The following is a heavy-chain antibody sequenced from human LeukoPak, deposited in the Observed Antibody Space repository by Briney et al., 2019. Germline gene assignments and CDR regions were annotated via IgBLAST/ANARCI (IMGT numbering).Heavy chain of an antibody. V-gene: IGHV3-7*03. J-gene: IGHJ4*02. D-gene: IGHD3-16*02. CDR3: AREGALFIGY. CDR2: IKEDGSER. Sequence: GGSLRLSCAASGFTFSNYWMTWVRQVPGKGLEWVAHIKEDGSERYHVDSVKGRFTISRDNAKDSLYLQMNSLRADDTAVYYCAREGALFIGYWGQRTLVTVSS. CDR1: GFTFSNYW.